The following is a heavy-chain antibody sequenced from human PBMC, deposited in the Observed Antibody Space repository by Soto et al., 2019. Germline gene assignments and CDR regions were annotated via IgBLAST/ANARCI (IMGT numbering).Heavy chain of an antibody. Sequence: ASVKVSCKASGYTFTSYDINWVRQATGQGLEWMGWMNPNSGNTGYAQKFQSRVTMTRNTSISTAYMELSSLRSEDTAVYYCESRASVDSSSWSYWGQGTMVTVSS. CDR2: MNPNSGNT. D-gene: IGHD6-6*01. V-gene: IGHV1-8*01. J-gene: IGHJ4*02. CDR1: GYTFTSYD. CDR3: ESRASVDSSSWSY.